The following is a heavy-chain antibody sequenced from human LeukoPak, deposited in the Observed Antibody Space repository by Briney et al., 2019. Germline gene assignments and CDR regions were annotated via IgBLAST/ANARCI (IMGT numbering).Heavy chain of an antibody. Sequence: SETLSLTCAVYGGSFSSYYWSWIRQPPGKGLEWIGEINHSGSTNYGPSLKSRVTMSVDTSKNQFSLKLRSVTAADTAMYYCARSMIRGIRLPHYWGQGTLVTVSS. CDR1: GGSFSSYY. D-gene: IGHD3-10*01. V-gene: IGHV4-34*01. J-gene: IGHJ4*02. CDR3: ARSMIRGIRLPHY. CDR2: INHSGST.